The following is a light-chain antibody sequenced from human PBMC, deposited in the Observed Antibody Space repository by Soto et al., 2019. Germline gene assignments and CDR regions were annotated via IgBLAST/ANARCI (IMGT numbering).Light chain of an antibody. CDR1: KLGDKY. Sequence: SYGLTQPPSVSVSPGQTASITCSGDKLGDKYACWYQQKPGQSPVLVIYQDSKRPSGIPERFSGSNSGNTATLTISGTQAMDEADYYCQAWDSSSVVFGGGTKLTVL. V-gene: IGLV3-1*01. CDR2: QDS. J-gene: IGLJ2*01. CDR3: QAWDSSSVV.